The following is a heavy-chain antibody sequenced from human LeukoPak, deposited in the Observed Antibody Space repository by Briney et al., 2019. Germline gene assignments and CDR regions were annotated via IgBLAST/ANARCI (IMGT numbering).Heavy chain of an antibody. J-gene: IGHJ4*02. D-gene: IGHD6-13*01. CDR1: GFPFRSYA. CDR3: AKDPYSTPRSYFDY. CDR2: ISGSGGSA. Sequence: GGSLGLFCAASGFPFRSYAMSRGRQAPGKGPGWVSAISGSGGSAYYADSVKGRFTISRDNSKNTLYLQMNSLRAEDTAVYYCAKDPYSTPRSYFDYWGQRTLVTVSS. V-gene: IGHV3-23*01.